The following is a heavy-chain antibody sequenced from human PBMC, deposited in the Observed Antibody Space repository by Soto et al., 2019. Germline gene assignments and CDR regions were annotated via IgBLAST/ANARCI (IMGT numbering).Heavy chain of an antibody. CDR3: ARERSAAGTGWFDP. CDR1: GYTFTSYD. Sequence: QVQLVQSGAEVKKPGASVKVSCKASGYTFTSYDINWVRQATGQGLEWMGWMHPNSGNTGYAQKFQGRDTMTRNTSISTAYMDLSSLRSEDTAVYYCARERSAAGTGWFDPWGQGTLVTVSS. D-gene: IGHD6-13*01. J-gene: IGHJ5*02. V-gene: IGHV1-8*01. CDR2: MHPNSGNT.